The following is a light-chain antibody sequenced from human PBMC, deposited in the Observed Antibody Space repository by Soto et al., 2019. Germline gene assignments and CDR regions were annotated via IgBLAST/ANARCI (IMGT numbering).Light chain of an antibody. CDR1: QIVTTNY. J-gene: IGKJ4*01. V-gene: IGKV3-20*01. CDR3: QQYGSSPLT. Sequence: EIVLTQSPGTLSLSPGEGATLSCRASQIVTTNYLAWYQQKPGQAPRLLIFGASSRATGIPDRFSGSGSGTDFTLTISRLEPEDFALYYCQQYGSSPLTFGGGTKVEIK. CDR2: GAS.